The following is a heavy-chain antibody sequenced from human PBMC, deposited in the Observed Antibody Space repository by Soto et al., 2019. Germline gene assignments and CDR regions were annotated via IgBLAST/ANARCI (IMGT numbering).Heavy chain of an antibody. CDR2: MTASDGST. V-gene: IGHV3-23*01. CDR3: AKSRWELLA. D-gene: IGHD1-26*01. Sequence: GGSLRLSCAASGFTFSSYAMSWVRQAPGKGLEWVSSMTASDGSTFYADSVKGRFTISRDNSKNMLYLQMNGLRAEDTAIYYCAKSRWELLAWGQGTLVPSPQ. J-gene: IGHJ5*02. CDR1: GFTFSSYA.